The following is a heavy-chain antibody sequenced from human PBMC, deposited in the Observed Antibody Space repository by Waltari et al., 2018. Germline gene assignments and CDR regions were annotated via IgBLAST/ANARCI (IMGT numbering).Heavy chain of an antibody. CDR3: ARGRLLWFGSYYMDV. CDR1: GGTFSSYA. CDR2: IIPIFGTA. V-gene: IGHV1-69*12. D-gene: IGHD3-10*01. Sequence: QVPLVPSGAGVEKPGSPVKVSCKASGGTFSSYAIIWGRQAPGQGLEWMGGIIPIFGTANYAQKFQGRVTITADESTSTAYMELSSLRSEDTAVYYCARGRLLWFGSYYMDVWGKGTTVTISS. J-gene: IGHJ6*03.